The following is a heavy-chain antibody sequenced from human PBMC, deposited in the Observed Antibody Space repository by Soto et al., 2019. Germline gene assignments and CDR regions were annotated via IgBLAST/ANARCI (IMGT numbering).Heavy chain of an antibody. CDR3: AKGFRSLEWYSLAPFDY. V-gene: IGHV3-23*01. CDR2: VGSSGST. J-gene: IGHJ4*02. CDR1: GFTFDTYA. Sequence: GGSLRLSCVASGFTFDTYALNWVRQAPGKGLEWVSAVGSSGSTYYADSVKGRFTISRDTPKKTLYLQMNSLRVEDTAKYYCAKGFRSLEWYSLAPFDYWGQGALVTVSS. D-gene: IGHD3-3*01.